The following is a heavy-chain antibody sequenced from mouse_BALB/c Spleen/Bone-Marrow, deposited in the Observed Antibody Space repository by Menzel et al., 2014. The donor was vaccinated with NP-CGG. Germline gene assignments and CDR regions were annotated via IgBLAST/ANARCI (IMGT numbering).Heavy chain of an antibody. V-gene: IGHV5-6-3*01. Sequence: EVQVVESGGGLVQPGGSLKLSCAASGFTFSNYGMSWVRQTPDKRLELVATINGNGGSTYYPDSVKVRFTISRDTAKNTLYLQMSSLKSEETAMYYCVRGNYGNYVDYFDFWGQGTTLTVSS. J-gene: IGHJ2*01. CDR2: INGNGGST. CDR1: GFTFSNYG. CDR3: VRGNYGNYVDYFDF. D-gene: IGHD2-1*01.